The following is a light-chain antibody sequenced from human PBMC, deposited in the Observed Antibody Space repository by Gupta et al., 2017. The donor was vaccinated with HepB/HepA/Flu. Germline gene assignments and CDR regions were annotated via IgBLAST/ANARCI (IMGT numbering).Light chain of an antibody. CDR1: QSISNY. CDR2: AAS. Sequence: DIQMTQSPSSLSASVGDRVTITCRTSQSISNYLNWYQQKPGTAPKLLIHAASSLQSGVPSRFSGSGSGTDFTLTISSLQPEDFATYYCQHSYSKPRTCGQGTKVEIK. J-gene: IGKJ1*01. CDR3: QHSYSKPRT. V-gene: IGKV1-39*01.